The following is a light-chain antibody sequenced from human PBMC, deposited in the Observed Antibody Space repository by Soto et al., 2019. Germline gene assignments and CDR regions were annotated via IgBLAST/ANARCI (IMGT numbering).Light chain of an antibody. CDR2: GAS. J-gene: IGKJ1*01. V-gene: IGKV3-15*01. CDR3: QQYKYLPQT. CDR1: QSVATN. Sequence: SLATLSLSPRERATLSCRASQSVATNLAWYQQRPGQAPRLLIYGASKRAIGLPARFSGSGSGTEFTLTITSLQSEDFTVYYCQQYKYLPQTFGQGAMV.